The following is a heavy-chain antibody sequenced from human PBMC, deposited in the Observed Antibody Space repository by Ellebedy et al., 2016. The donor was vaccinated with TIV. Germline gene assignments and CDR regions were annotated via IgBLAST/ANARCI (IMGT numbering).Heavy chain of an antibody. V-gene: IGHV3-74*01. CDR2: INSDGNGI. CDR1: GFTLSSYW. J-gene: IGHJ3*01. CDR3: ARDLQGPQAFDF. Sequence: GGSLRLSXAASGFTLSSYWMHWVRQAPGKGLVWVSCINSDGNGIRYADSVKGRFTISRDNAKNTLYLQMNSLRAEDTAVYFCARDLQGPQAFDFWGQGTMVTVSS.